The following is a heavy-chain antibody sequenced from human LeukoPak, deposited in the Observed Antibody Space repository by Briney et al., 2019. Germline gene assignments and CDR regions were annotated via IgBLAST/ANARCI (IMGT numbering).Heavy chain of an antibody. D-gene: IGHD2-2*01. CDR2: IKSKTDGGTI. J-gene: IGHJ4*02. V-gene: IGHV3-15*01. CDR3: TTDAGYSSKWYNY. Sequence: GGSLRLSCAASGFTLNDAWMSWVRQAPGKGLEWVGRIKSKTDGGTIDYAAPVKGRFTISRDDSKNTLYLQMNSLKIEDTGVYYCTTDAGYSSKWYNYWGQGTLVTVSS. CDR1: GFTLNDAW.